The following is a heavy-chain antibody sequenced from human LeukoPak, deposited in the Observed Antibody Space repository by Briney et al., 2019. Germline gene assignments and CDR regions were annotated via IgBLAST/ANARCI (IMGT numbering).Heavy chain of an antibody. CDR2: ISSSGSTI. V-gene: IGHV3-48*03. CDR1: GFTFSSYE. J-gene: IGHJ5*02. CDR3: ARVLSPIDWFDP. Sequence: GGSPRLSCAASGFTFSSYEMNWVRQAPGKGLEWVSYISSSGSTIYYADSVKGRFTISRDNAKNSLYLQMNSLRAEDTAVYYCARVLSPIDWFDPWGQGTLVTVSS. D-gene: IGHD3-22*01.